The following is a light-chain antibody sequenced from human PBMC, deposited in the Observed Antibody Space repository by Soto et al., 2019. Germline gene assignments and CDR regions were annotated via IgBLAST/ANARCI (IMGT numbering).Light chain of an antibody. CDR2: GNS. J-gene: IGLJ3*02. CDR1: SSNIGAGYD. CDR3: QSYDSSLSVWV. V-gene: IGLV1-40*01. Sequence: QAVVTQPPSVSGAPGQRVTISCTGSSSNIGAGYDVHWYQQLPGTAPKLLIYGNSNRPSGVPDRFSGSKSGTSAFLAITGLQAEDEADYYCQSYDSSLSVWVFGGGTKLTVL.